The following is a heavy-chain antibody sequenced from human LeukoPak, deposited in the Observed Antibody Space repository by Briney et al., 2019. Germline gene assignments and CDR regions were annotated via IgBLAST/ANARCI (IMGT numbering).Heavy chain of an antibody. Sequence: PSETLSLTCAVYGGSFSGYYWSWIRQPPGKGLEWIGYIYYSGSTNYNPSVKSRVTISVDTSKNQFSLEVTSVTAADTAVYFCARGGWSYDYWGQGTLVTVSS. V-gene: IGHV4-59*01. J-gene: IGHJ4*02. CDR2: IYYSGST. CDR1: GGSFSGYY. CDR3: ARGGWSYDY.